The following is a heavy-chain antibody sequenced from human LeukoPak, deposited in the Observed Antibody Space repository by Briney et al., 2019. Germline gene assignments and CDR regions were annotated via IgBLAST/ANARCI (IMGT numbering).Heavy chain of an antibody. Sequence: ASVKVSCKASGGTFSSYAISWVRQAPGQGLEWMGWINPNSGGTNYAQKFQGRVTMTRDTSISTAYMELSRLRSDDTAVYYCASTRPCSGGSCYSFPRYYYYMDVWGKGTTVTISS. CDR1: GGTFSSYA. CDR3: ASTRPCSGGSCYSFPRYYYYMDV. D-gene: IGHD2-15*01. J-gene: IGHJ6*03. V-gene: IGHV1-2*02. CDR2: INPNSGGT.